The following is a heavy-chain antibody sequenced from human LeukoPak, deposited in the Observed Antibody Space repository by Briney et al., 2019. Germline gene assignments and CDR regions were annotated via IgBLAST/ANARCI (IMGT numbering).Heavy chain of an antibody. V-gene: IGHV3-66*02. CDR2: IYSGGST. J-gene: IGHJ4*02. CDR3: ARVVRGSYSDY. CDR1: GFTVSSNY. D-gene: IGHD1-26*01. Sequence: GGSLRLSCAASGFTVSSNYMSWVRQAPGKGLEWVSVIYSGGSTYYADSVKGRFTISRDNSKNTLYLQMNSLRAEDTAVYYCARVVRGSYSDYWGQGTLVTVSS.